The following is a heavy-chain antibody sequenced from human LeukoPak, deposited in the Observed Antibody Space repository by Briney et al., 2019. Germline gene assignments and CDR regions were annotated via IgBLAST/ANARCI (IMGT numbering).Heavy chain of an antibody. D-gene: IGHD6-19*01. CDR2: ICGSGGCT. J-gene: IGHJ4*02. Sequence: QTGGSLRLSCAASGFTFNSYAMYWVRQAPGKGLEWVSGICGSGGCTYYADSVKGRFTISRDNSKNTVHLQMNSLTAEDTAVYYCAKTTAGYSSGRNPGWPADYWGQGTLVTVSS. CDR1: GFTFNSYA. CDR3: AKTTAGYSSGRNPGWPADY. V-gene: IGHV3-23*01.